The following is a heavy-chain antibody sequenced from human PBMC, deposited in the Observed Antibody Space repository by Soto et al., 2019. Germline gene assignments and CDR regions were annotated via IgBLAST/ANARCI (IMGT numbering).Heavy chain of an antibody. Sequence: GESLKISCAASGFTFSSYAMSWVRQAPGKGLEWVSAISGSGGSTYYADSVKGRFTISRDNSKNTLYLQMNSLRAEDTAVYYCAKGHDVDIVATIDYWGQGTLVTVSS. D-gene: IGHD5-12*01. CDR1: GFTFSSYA. CDR3: AKGHDVDIVATIDY. CDR2: ISGSGGST. V-gene: IGHV3-23*01. J-gene: IGHJ4*02.